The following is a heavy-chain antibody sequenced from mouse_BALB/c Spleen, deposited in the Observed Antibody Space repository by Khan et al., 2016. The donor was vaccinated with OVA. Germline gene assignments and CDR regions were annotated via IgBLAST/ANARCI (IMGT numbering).Heavy chain of an antibody. CDR2: ISSGGSYT. CDR1: GFTFSTYG. CDR3: ARLAYYYDSEGFAY. V-gene: IGHV5-6*01. Sequence: EVELVEPGGDLVKPEGSLKLSCAASGFTFSTYGMSWVRQTPDKRLEWVATISSGGSYTYYPDSVQGRFTISRDNAKNTPYLQMSSLKSEDTAMFYCARLAYYYDSEGFAYWGQGTLVTVSA. J-gene: IGHJ3*01. D-gene: IGHD1-1*01.